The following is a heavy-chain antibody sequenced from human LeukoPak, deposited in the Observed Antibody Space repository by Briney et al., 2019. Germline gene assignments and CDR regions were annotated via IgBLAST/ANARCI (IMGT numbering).Heavy chain of an antibody. V-gene: IGHV4-4*07. CDR2: TYTSGST. CDR1: GGSISSYY. CDR3: AREGYYYDSSGYYLDY. Sequence: SETLSLTCTVSGGSISSYYWSWVRQPAGKGLEWIWRTYTSGSTNYNPSLKSRVHMSVDTSKTQFSLKLSSVTATDTDVYYCAREGYYYDSSGYYLDYWGQGTLVTVSS. D-gene: IGHD3-22*01. J-gene: IGHJ4*02.